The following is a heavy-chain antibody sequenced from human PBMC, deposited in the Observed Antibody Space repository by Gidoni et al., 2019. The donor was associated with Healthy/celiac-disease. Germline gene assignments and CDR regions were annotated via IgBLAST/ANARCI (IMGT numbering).Heavy chain of an antibody. Sequence: QVQLVQSGAEVQKPGSSVKVSCKASGCTFSSYTISWVRQAPGQGLEWMGRIIPILGIANYAQKFQGRVTITADKATSTAYMELSSLRSEDTAVYYCARAGDIVATIWGYWGQGTLVTVSS. CDR2: IIPILGIA. D-gene: IGHD5-12*01. J-gene: IGHJ4*02. CDR1: GCTFSSYT. CDR3: ARAGDIVATIWGY. V-gene: IGHV1-69*02.